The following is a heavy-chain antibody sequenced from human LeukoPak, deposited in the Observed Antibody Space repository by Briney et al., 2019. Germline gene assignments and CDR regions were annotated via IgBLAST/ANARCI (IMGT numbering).Heavy chain of an antibody. J-gene: IGHJ6*03. CDR3: ARDLDGYYYYMDV. V-gene: IGHV1-69*13. CDR2: IIPIFGTA. CDR1: GGTFSNHA. Sequence: GASVKVSCKASGGTFSNHAVSWVRQAPGQGLEWMGGIIPIFGTANYAQKFQGRVTITADESTSTAYMELSSLRSEDTAVYYCARDLDGYYYYMDVWGKGTTVTVSS. D-gene: IGHD3-9*01.